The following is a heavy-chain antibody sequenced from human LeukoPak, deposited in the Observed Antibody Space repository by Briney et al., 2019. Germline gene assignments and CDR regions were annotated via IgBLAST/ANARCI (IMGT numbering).Heavy chain of an antibody. D-gene: IGHD2-21*02. J-gene: IGHJ6*03. V-gene: IGHV3-7*01. Sequence: PGGSLRLSCAASGFTFSSYWMSWVRRAPGKGLEWVANIKQDGSEKYYVDSVKGRFTISRDNAKNSLYLQMNSLRAEDTAVYYCARAGGDDYYYYYMDVWGKGTTVTISS. CDR2: IKQDGSEK. CDR1: GFTFSSYW. CDR3: ARAGGDDYYYYYMDV.